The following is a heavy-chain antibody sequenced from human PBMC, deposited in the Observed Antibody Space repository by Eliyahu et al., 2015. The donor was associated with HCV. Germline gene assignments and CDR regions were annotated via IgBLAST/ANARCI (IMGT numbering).Heavy chain of an antibody. CDR3: AREGTGGSYYGY. CDR2: IDWDDDK. Sequence: QVTLKESGPALVKPTQTLTLTCTFSGFSLSTSGMRVSWIRQPPGKALEWLARIDWDDDKFYSTSLKTRLTISKDTSKNQVVLTMTNMDPVDTATYYCAREGTGGSYYGYWGQGTLVTVSS. D-gene: IGHD1-26*01. J-gene: IGHJ4*02. CDR1: GFSLSTSGMR. V-gene: IGHV2-70*04.